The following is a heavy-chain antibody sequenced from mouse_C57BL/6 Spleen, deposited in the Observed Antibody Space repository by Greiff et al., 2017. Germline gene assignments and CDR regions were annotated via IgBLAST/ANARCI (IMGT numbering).Heavy chain of an antibody. Sequence: EVKLQQSGPELVKPGASVKISCKASGYSFTGYYMNWVKQSPEKSLEGIGEINPSTGGTTYNQKFKAKATLTVDKSSSTAYMQLKSLTSEDSAVYYCARWANWDEDGYWGQGTTLTVSS. V-gene: IGHV1-42*01. CDR3: ARWANWDEDGY. CDR2: INPSTGGT. CDR1: GYSFTGYY. D-gene: IGHD4-1*01. J-gene: IGHJ2*01.